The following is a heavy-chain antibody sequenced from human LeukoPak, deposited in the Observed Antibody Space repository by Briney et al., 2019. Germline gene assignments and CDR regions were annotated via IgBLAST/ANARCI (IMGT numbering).Heavy chain of an antibody. V-gene: IGHV4-61*02. D-gene: IGHD6-19*01. CDR3: ARGGSGWSDGAFDI. CDR2: IYTNGST. CDR1: GGSISGGSYY. Sequence: SQTLSLTSTVSGGSISGGSYYSSCIQHPAGKRLEWIGRIYTNGSTNYNPSLKSRVTISVDTSKNQFSLKLSSVTAADTAVYYCARGGSGWSDGAFDIWGQGTMVTVFS. J-gene: IGHJ3*02.